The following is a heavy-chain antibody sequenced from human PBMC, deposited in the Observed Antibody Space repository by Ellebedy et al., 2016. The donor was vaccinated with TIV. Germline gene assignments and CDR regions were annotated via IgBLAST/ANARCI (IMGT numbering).Heavy chain of an antibody. Sequence: GSLRLSXSVSGGSISSSSHYWGWIRQPPGKGLEWLGSMYYSGSTYYNPSLKSRVTISVDTSKNQFSLKLTSVTAADTAVYYCARGPFWSRYYPPWFDPWGQGALVTVSS. J-gene: IGHJ5*02. CDR1: GGSISSSSHY. D-gene: IGHD3-3*01. CDR2: MYYSGST. CDR3: ARGPFWSRYYPPWFDP. V-gene: IGHV4-39*01.